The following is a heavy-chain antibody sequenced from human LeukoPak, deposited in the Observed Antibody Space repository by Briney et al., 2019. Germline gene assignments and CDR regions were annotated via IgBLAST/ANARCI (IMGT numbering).Heavy chain of an antibody. CDR1: GGSISNTNW. V-gene: IGHV4-4*02. CDR2: VSLQGST. Sequence: SETLSLTCGVSGGSISNTNWWTWVRQPPGKGLEWIGEVSLQGSTNCNPSLKSRVAISVDKSENHISLKLTSVTAADTAVYYCAREGGPYRPLDYSGQGTLVTVAS. CDR3: AREGGPYRPLDY. J-gene: IGHJ4*02.